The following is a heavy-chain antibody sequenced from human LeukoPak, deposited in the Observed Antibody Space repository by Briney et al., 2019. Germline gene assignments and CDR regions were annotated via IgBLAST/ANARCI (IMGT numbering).Heavy chain of an antibody. CDR1: GFTFSNAW. J-gene: IGHJ4*02. Sequence: GGSLRLSCAASGFTFSNAWMSWVRQAPGKGLEWVSAISVSGGSTYSADSVKGRFTISRDNSKNTLFLQMNSLRAEDTAVYYCAKVFSTATTGREGFYFDYWGQGTLVTVSS. CDR2: ISVSGGST. V-gene: IGHV3-23*01. D-gene: IGHD4-11*01. CDR3: AKVFSTATTGREGFYFDY.